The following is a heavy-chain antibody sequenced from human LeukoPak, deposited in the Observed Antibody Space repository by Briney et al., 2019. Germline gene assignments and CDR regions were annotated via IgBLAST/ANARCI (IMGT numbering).Heavy chain of an antibody. Sequence: PAGSLRPSCAASGFTLRSYTIHWVSQPPGKGLEWVSSISAVGTYIYYADSGKGRFTISRDNVEKSAYLELSGLTGQDTAIYYCARGGIAGRAVYYYYMDVWGKGTTVTVSS. CDR1: GFTLRSYT. V-gene: IGHV3-21*01. D-gene: IGHD6-6*01. CDR2: ISAVGTYI. CDR3: ARGGIAGRAVYYYYMDV. J-gene: IGHJ6*03.